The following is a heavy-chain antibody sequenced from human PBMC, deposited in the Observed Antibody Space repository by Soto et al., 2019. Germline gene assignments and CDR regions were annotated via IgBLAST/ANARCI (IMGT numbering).Heavy chain of an antibody. V-gene: IGHV3-48*03. D-gene: IGHD3-3*01. CDR3: ARDPITIFGVTDYYGMDV. CDR2: ISSSGSTI. J-gene: IGHJ6*02. CDR1: GFTFSSYE. Sequence: HPGGSLRLSCAASGFTFSSYEMNWVRQAPGKGLEWVSYISSSGSTIYYADSVKGRFTISRDNAKNSLYLQMNSLRAEDTAVYYCARDPITIFGVTDYYGMDVWGQGTTVTVSS.